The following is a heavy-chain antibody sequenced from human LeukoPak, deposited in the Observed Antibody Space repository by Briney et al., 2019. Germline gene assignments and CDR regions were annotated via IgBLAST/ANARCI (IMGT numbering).Heavy chain of an antibody. CDR3: ARASGLIWFGELLIHTGGAFDI. CDR1: GGSISSYY. V-gene: IGHV4-4*07. D-gene: IGHD3-10*01. CDR2: IYTSGST. Sequence: SETLSLTCTVSGGSISSYYWSWIRQPAGKGLEWIGRIYTSGSTNYNPSLKSRVTMSVDTSKNQFSLKLSSVTAADTAVYYCARASGLIWFGELLIHTGGAFDIWGQGAMVTVSS. J-gene: IGHJ3*02.